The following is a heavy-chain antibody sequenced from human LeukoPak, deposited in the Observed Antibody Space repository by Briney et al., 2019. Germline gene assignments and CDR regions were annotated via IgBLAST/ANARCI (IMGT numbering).Heavy chain of an antibody. V-gene: IGHV3-21*01. CDR3: ARESDYDYVWGSYRYQGMVV. D-gene: IGHD3-16*02. CDR1: GFTFSSYS. CDR2: ISSSSSYI. J-gene: IGHJ6*02. Sequence: PGGSLRLSCAASGFTFSSYSMNWVRQAPGKGLEWVSSISSSSSYIYYADSVKGRFTISRDNAKNSLYLQMNSLRAEDTAVYYCARESDYDYVWGSYRYQGMVVWGQGTTVTVSS.